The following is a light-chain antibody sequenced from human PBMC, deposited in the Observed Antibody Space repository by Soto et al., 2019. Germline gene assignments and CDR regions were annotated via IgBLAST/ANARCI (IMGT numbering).Light chain of an antibody. Sequence: DIQMTQPPSSLSASIGDRVTITCRASQGIGVRLAWFQQKPGKAPQFLIQAASSLQSGVPSRFSGSGSGTEFILTINSLQPEDVAVYYCLQVNSFPRTFGQGTKV. J-gene: IGKJ1*01. CDR3: LQVNSFPRT. CDR1: QGIGVR. V-gene: IGKV1-12*01. CDR2: AAS.